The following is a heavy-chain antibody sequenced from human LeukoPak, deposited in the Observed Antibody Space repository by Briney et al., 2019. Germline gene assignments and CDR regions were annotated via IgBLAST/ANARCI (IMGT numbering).Heavy chain of an antibody. Sequence: SETLSLTCTVSGGSISSSSYYWGWIRQPPGKGLEWIGSIYYGGSTYYNPSLKSRVTISVDTSKNQFSLKLSSVTAADTAVYYCASGGLLDAFDIWGQGTMVTVSS. CDR3: ASGGLLDAFDI. CDR1: GGSISSSSYY. J-gene: IGHJ3*02. D-gene: IGHD5-18*01. V-gene: IGHV4-39*07. CDR2: IYYGGST.